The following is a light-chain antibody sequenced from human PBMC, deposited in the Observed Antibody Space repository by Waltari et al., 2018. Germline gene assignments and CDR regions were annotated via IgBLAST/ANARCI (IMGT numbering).Light chain of an antibody. J-gene: IGLJ3*02. CDR2: RNN. V-gene: IGLV1-47*01. CDR3: AAWDDSLSGRV. Sequence: QSVLTQPPSASGTPGQRVSIPCYGSSYNIRRNSVYWYQQPPGTAPTLLIYRNNQRPSGVPDRFSGSKSGTSASLAISGLRSEDEADYYCAAWDDSLSGRVFGGGTKLTVL. CDR1: SYNIRRNS.